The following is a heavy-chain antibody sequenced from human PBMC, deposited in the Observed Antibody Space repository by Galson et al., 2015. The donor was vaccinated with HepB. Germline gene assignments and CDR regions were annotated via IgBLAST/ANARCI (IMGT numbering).Heavy chain of an antibody. CDR1: GYTFSSYS. CDR3: AREGGSYSFADY. J-gene: IGHJ4*02. CDR2: ISAYDSST. D-gene: IGHD1-26*01. Sequence: SVKVSCKASGYTFSSYSIAWVRQAPGQGLEWMGWISAYDSSTNYAQKLQGRVTMTTETSTTTAYMELRSLTSDDTAVYYCAREGGSYSFADYWGQGTLVTVSS. V-gene: IGHV1-18*01.